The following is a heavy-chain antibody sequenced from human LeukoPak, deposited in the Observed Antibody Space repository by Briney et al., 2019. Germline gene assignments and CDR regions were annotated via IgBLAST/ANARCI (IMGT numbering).Heavy chain of an antibody. Sequence: GGSLRLSCAASRFTFSSYWMHWVRQAPGKGLVWVSRIKSDGKTNYADSVKGRFTISRDNAKNTVSLQMNSLRAEDTGVYYCARAPSEIGGYYPEYFRHWGQGTLVTVSS. CDR3: ARAPSEIGGYYPEYFRH. D-gene: IGHD3-22*01. CDR2: IKSDGKT. V-gene: IGHV3-74*01. J-gene: IGHJ1*01. CDR1: RFTFSSYW.